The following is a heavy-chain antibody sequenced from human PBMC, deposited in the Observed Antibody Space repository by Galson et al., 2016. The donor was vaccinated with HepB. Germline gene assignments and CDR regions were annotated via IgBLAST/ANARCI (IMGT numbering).Heavy chain of an antibody. D-gene: IGHD3-3*01. V-gene: IGHV3-23*01. CDR1: GFTFSTYA. CDR2: VTGSGSWT. CDR3: AGDFEP. Sequence: SLRLSCAASGFTFSTYAMTWVRQAPGKGLEWVSSVTGSGSWTYYADSVKGRLTISRDNSKNTLYLQMNSLRHEDTAVYFCAGDFEPWGQGTLVTVSS. J-gene: IGHJ5*02.